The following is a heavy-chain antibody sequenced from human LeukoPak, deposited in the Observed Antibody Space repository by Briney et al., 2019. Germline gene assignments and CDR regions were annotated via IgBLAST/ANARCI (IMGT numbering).Heavy chain of an antibody. V-gene: IGHV3-9*01. CDR3: AKGIRVDTAMVTSYFDY. D-gene: IGHD5-18*01. CDR1: GFTFDDYA. CDR2: ISWNSGSI. J-gene: IGHJ4*02. Sequence: GRSLRLSCAASGFTFDDYAMHWVRQAPGKGLEWVSGISWNSGSIGYADSVKGRFTISRDNAKNSLYLQMNSLRAEDTALYYCAKGIRVDTAMVTSYFDYWGQGTPVTVSS.